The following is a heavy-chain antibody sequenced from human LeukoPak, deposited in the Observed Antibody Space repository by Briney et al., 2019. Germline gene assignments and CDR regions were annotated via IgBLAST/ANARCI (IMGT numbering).Heavy chain of an antibody. J-gene: IGHJ4*02. Sequence: PSETLSLTCTVSGGSISSGGYYWSWIRQHPGKGLEWIGYIYYSGSTSYNPSLKSRVTISVDTSKNQFSLKLSSVTAADTAVYYCARAAADKNSLYYFDYWGQGTLVTVSS. CDR2: IYYSGST. D-gene: IGHD2/OR15-2a*01. CDR1: GGSISSGGYY. V-gene: IGHV4-31*03. CDR3: ARAAADKNSLYYFDY.